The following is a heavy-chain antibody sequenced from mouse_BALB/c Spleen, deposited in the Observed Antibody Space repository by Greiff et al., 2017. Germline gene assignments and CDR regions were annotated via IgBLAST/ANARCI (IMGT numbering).Heavy chain of an antibody. CDR3: ARKEDYGYDEGDAMDY. CDR2: IWSGGST. J-gene: IGHJ4*01. V-gene: IGHV2-2*02. D-gene: IGHD2-2*01. Sequence: VKLMESGPGLVQPSQSLSITCTVSGFSLTSYGVHWVRQSPGKGLEWLGVIWSGGSTDYNAAFISRLSISKDNSKSQVFFKMNSLQANDTAIYYCARKEDYGYDEGDAMDYWGQGTSVTVSS. CDR1: GFSLTSYG.